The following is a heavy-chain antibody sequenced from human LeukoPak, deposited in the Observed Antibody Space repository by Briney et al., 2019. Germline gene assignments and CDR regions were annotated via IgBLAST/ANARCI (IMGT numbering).Heavy chain of an antibody. J-gene: IGHJ4*02. D-gene: IGHD6-19*01. CDR2: MNPKSGNT. V-gene: IGHV1-8*03. Sequence: GASVKVSCKASGYTFTRYDINWVRQATGQGLEWMGWMNPKSGNTGHAQKFQGRVTITRDTSISTVYMELSSLRSEDTAVYYCARGYKPGYSSGWSIFDYWGQGTLVTVSS. CDR1: GYTFTRYD. CDR3: ARGYKPGYSSGWSIFDY.